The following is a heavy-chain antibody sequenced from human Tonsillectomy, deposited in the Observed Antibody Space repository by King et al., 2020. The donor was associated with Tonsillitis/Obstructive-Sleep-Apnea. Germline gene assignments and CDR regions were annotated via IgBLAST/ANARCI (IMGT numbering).Heavy chain of an antibody. CDR1: AFSLSNAW. CDR2: IKSKIDGGTT. CDR3: TVESSGN. J-gene: IGHJ3*01. D-gene: IGHD1-1*01. Sequence: VQLVESGGGLVKPGGSLRLSCAASAFSLSNAWMSWVRQAPGKGLEWVGRIKSKIDGGTTDHAAPVKGRFTISRDDSKNTLYLQMNNLKTEDTAMYYCTVESSGNWGQGTLATVSS. V-gene: IGHV3-15*01.